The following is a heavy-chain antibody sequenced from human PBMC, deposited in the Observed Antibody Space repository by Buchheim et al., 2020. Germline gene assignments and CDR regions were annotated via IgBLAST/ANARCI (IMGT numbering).Heavy chain of an antibody. Sequence: EVQLVESGGGLVQPGGSLRLSCVASGFTFISHWMHWVRQGPGKGLVWVSHINGDGSNKKYAASVKGGFTISRDNAKNTVYWQMDSLRVEDTAVYYCTRELGFWGQGTL. CDR3: TRELGF. CDR2: INGDGSNK. J-gene: IGHJ4*02. V-gene: IGHV3-74*03. CDR1: GFTFISHW.